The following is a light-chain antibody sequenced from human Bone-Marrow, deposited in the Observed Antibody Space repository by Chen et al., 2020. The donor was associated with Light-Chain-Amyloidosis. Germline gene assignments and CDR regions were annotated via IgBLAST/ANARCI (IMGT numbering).Light chain of an antibody. CDR1: NIGSTS. CDR2: DDS. J-gene: IGLJ3*02. Sequence: SYVLSQPSSVSVSPGLTPTPSCGGNNIGSTSVHWYQQTPGQAPLLVVYDDSDRPSGIPERLSGSNSGNTATLTISRVEAGDEADYYCQVWDRSSDRPVFGGGTKLTVL. V-gene: IGLV3-21*02. CDR3: QVWDRSSDRPV.